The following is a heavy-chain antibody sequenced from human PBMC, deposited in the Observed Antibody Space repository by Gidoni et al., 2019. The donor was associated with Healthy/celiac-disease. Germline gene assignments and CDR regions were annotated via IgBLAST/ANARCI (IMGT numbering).Heavy chain of an antibody. CDR3: AKERGSSWDY. J-gene: IGHJ4*02. CDR2: ISGSGGST. D-gene: IGHD6-13*01. CDR1: GFTCSSYA. Sequence: EVQLLESGGGLVQPGRSLRLSCAASGFTCSSYAMSWVRQAQGKGLEWVSAISGSGGSTYYADSVKGRCTISRDNSKNTLYQQMNSLRAEDTAVYYCAKERGSSWDYWGQGTLVTVSS. V-gene: IGHV3-23*01.